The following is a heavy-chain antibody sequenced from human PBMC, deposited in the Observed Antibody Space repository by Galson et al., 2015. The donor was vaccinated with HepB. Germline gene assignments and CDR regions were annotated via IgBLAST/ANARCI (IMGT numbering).Heavy chain of an antibody. CDR2: IWYDGSNK. Sequence: SLRLSCAAFGFTFSDYGMHWVRQAPGKGLEWMAVIWYDGSNKFYADSVKGRFTISRDNSKNNLYLEMNSLRAEDTAVYYCGRDDDYRSSSPRRPLDYWGQGTLITVSS. CDR3: GRDDDYRSSSPRRPLDY. V-gene: IGHV3-33*01. J-gene: IGHJ4*02. CDR1: GFTFSDYG. D-gene: IGHD6-6*01.